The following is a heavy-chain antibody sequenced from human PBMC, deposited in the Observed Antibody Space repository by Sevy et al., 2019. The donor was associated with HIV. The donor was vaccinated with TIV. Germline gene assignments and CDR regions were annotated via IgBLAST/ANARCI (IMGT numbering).Heavy chain of an antibody. CDR2: INQDGSEK. J-gene: IGHJ4*02. CDR1: GLTFSKYW. Sequence: GGSLRLSCAASGLTFSKYWMSWVRQAPGKGLEWVANINQDGSEKYYVDSVKGRFTISRDNGKNSLYLQMNSLRAEDTAVHYCARETGSSHFDYWGQGTLVTVSS. CDR3: ARETGSSHFDY. V-gene: IGHV3-7*01. D-gene: IGHD3-10*01.